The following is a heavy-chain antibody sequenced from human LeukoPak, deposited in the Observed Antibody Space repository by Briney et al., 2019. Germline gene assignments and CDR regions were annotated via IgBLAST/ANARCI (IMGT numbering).Heavy chain of an antibody. D-gene: IGHD3-22*01. Sequence: ASVKVSCKASGYTFTSYGISWVRQAPGQGLEWMGWISAYNGNTNYAQKLQGRVTMTTDTSTSTAYMELRSLRSDDTAVYCCARDGTYYDSSGYHKVFDYWGQGTLVTVSS. CDR3: ARDGTYYDSSGYHKVFDY. CDR1: GYTFTSYG. CDR2: ISAYNGNT. J-gene: IGHJ4*02. V-gene: IGHV1-18*01.